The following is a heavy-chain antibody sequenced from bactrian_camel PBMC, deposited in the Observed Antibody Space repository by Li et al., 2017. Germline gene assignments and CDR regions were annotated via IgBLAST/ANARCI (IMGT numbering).Heavy chain of an antibody. Sequence: DVQLVESGGNLVQPGGSLRLSCAASGFTFSGYAMGWVRQTPGKGLEWVSSIVSGGGSTYYADSVKGRFTISQDNGKNTLYLQMNSLNPEDTAMYYCARWESGQTIISQECGGGAFLRRGDSFGYWGRGTQVTVS. CDR1: GFTFSGYA. V-gene: IGHV3S31*01. D-gene: IGHD7*01. CDR2: IVSGGGST. CDR3: ARWESGQTIISQECGGGAFLRRGDSFGY. J-gene: IGHJ6*01.